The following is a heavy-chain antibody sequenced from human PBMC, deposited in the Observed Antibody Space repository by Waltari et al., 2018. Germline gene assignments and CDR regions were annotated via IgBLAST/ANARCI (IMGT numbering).Heavy chain of an antibody. CDR3: ARLPQTYYYGSGGAWEDP. CDR2: INHSGST. D-gene: IGHD3-10*01. V-gene: IGHV4-34*01. CDR1: GGSFSGYY. Sequence: QVQLQESGPGLVKPSGTLSLTCAVYGGSFSGYYWSWIRQPPGKGLEWIGEINHSGSTNYNPSLKSRVTISVDTSKNQFSLKLSSVTAADTAVYYCARLPQTYYYGSGGAWEDPWGQGTLVTVSS. J-gene: IGHJ5*02.